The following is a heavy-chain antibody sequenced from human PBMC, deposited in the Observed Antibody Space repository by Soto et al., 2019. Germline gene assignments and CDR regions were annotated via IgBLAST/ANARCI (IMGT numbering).Heavy chain of an antibody. D-gene: IGHD6-19*01. CDR2: IDPSDSYT. Sequence: GEPLKISCMGSGCRLTKYLISWVRPMRGKGLEWMGRIDPSDSYTNYSPSFQGHVTISADKSISTAYLQWSSLKASDTAMYYCARRPYSSGWVDYFDYWGQGNRVTVSA. V-gene: IGHV5-10-1*01. CDR3: ARRPYSSGWVDYFDY. CDR1: GCRLTKYL. J-gene: IGHJ4*02.